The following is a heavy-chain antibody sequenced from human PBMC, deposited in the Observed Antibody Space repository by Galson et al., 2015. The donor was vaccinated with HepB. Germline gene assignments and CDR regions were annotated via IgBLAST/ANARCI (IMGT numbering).Heavy chain of an antibody. V-gene: IGHV4-59*12. D-gene: IGHD1-26*01. Sequence: SETLSLTCTVSGGSISSYYWSWIRQPPGKNLEWIGYVSYNGNTKYNPSLNNRVTISVDTSKNQFSLKLKSVTAADTATYYCARDDTVGFFDLWGQGTLVTVSS. CDR2: VSYNGNT. CDR3: ARDDTVGFFDL. CDR1: GGSISSYY. J-gene: IGHJ4*02.